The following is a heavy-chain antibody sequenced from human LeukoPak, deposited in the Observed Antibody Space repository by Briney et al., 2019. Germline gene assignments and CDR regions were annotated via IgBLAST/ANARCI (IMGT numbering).Heavy chain of an antibody. V-gene: IGHV4-34*01. CDR3: ARGPRDTSGWWGWFDT. Sequence: SETLSLTCTVSGGSIRSYYWNWIRQPPGKGLEWIGEINHSGATNYNPSLKSRVTISVDPSKNQFSLKLTSVTAADTSVYYCARGPRDTSGWWGWFDTWGQGNLVSVSS. CDR2: INHSGAT. D-gene: IGHD6-19*01. J-gene: IGHJ5*02. CDR1: GGSIRSYY.